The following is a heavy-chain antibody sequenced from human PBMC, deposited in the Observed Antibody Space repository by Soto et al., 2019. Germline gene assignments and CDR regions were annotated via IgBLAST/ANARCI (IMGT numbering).Heavy chain of an antibody. CDR3: AKFKTLYDFWSGYRANYYYYGMDV. J-gene: IGHJ6*02. Sequence: PGGSLRLSCAASGFTFSSYAMSWVCQAPGKGLEWVSATSGSGGSTYYADSVKGRFTISRDNSKNTLYLQMNSLRAEDTAVYYCAKFKTLYDFWSGYRANYYYYGMDVWGQGTTVTVSS. D-gene: IGHD3-3*01. CDR2: TSGSGGST. CDR1: GFTFSSYA. V-gene: IGHV3-23*01.